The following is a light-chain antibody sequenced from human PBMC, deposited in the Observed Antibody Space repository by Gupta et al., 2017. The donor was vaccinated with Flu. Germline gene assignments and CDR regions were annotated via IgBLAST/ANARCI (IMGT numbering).Light chain of an antibody. CDR3: HQEDSSSLT. Sequence: DIQMTQSPSTLSAYVGDTVTITCRASQSITSRLAWSQQKPGKAPKLLIYKASKVESGVPSRFSDSGCGSELTLSISSRQPDDFATYYCHQEDSSSLTFGGGTKVEIK. CDR1: QSITSR. V-gene: IGKV1-5*03. CDR2: KAS. J-gene: IGKJ4*01.